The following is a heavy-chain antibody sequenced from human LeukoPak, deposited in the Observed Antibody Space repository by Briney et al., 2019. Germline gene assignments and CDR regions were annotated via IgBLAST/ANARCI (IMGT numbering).Heavy chain of an antibody. CDR1: GGSISSSSYY. J-gene: IGHJ4*02. Sequence: SETLSLTCTVSGGSISSSSYYWGWIRQPPGKGLEWIGSIYYSGSTYYNPSLKSRVAISVDTSKNQFSLKLSSVTAADTAVYYCASQNYYDSSGYYLNWGQGTLVTVSS. CDR3: ASQNYYDSSGYYLN. CDR2: IYYSGST. D-gene: IGHD3-22*01. V-gene: IGHV4-39*07.